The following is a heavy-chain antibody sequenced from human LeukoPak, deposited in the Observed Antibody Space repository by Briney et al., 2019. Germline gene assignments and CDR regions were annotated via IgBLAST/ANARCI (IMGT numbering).Heavy chain of an antibody. D-gene: IGHD6-13*01. CDR1: GGSISSYY. CDR2: IYTSGST. J-gene: IGHJ4*02. V-gene: IGHV4-4*07. CDR3: ARERYSSSWDYDY. Sequence: PSETLSLTCSVSGGSISSYYWSWIRQPAGKGLEWIGRIYTSGSTNYNPSLKSRVTMSVDTSKKRFSLKLSSVTAADTAVYYCARERYSSSWDYDYWGQGTLVTVSS.